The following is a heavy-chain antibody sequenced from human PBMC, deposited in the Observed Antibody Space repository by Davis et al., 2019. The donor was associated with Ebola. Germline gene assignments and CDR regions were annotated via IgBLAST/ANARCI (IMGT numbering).Heavy chain of an antibody. CDR2: ISGSGRDT. V-gene: IGHV3-23*01. CDR1: GFTFSSYA. CDR3: AKDLGYCSGGSCWGPMDV. D-gene: IGHD2-15*01. Sequence: GESLKISCAAPGFTFSSYAMSWVRQAPGKGLDWVSAISGSGRDTYYADSVKGRFTISRDNSKNTLYLQMNSLRAEDTAVYYCAKDLGYCSGGSCWGPMDVWGQGTTVTVSS. J-gene: IGHJ6*02.